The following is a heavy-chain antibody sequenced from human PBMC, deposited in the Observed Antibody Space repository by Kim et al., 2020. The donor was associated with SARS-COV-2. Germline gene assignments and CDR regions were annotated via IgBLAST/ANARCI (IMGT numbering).Heavy chain of an antibody. CDR3: AKQSTMIVVGLDY. D-gene: IGHD3-22*01. CDR2: IWYDGSNK. Sequence: GGSLRLSCAASGFTFSSYGMHWVRQAPGKGLEWVAVIWYDGSNKYYADSVKGRFTISRDNSKNTLYLQMNSLRAEDTAVYYCAKQSTMIVVGLDYWGQGTLVTVSS. J-gene: IGHJ4*02. V-gene: IGHV3-33*06. CDR1: GFTFSSYG.